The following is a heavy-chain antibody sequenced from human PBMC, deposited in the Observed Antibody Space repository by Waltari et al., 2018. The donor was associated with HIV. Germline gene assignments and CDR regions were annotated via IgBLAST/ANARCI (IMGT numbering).Heavy chain of an antibody. J-gene: IGHJ5*02. V-gene: IGHV4-39*01. D-gene: IGHD3-10*01. Sequence: QLQLQESGPGLVKPSETLSLTCTVSGGSISISSYYWGWIRQPPGKGLEWIGSIYYSGSTYYNPSLKSRVTISVDTSKNQFSLKLSSVTAADTAVYYCATGDTMVQGVAVGWFDPWGQGTLVTVSS. CDR1: GGSISISSYY. CDR3: ATGDTMVQGVAVGWFDP. CDR2: IYYSGST.